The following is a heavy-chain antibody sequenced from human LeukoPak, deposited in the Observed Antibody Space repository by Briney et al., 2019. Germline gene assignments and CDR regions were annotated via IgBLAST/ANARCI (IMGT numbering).Heavy chain of an antibody. J-gene: IGHJ4*02. CDR1: GFTFRSYS. Sequence: GGSLRLSCAASGFTFRSYSMNWVRQAPGKGLEWVSSISSSSYIYYADSVKGRFTISRDNAKNSLYLQMNSLRAEDTAVYYCATGAEYCTNGVCYRFDYWGQGTLVTVSS. D-gene: IGHD2-8*01. V-gene: IGHV3-21*01. CDR3: ATGAEYCTNGVCYRFDY. CDR2: ISSSSYI.